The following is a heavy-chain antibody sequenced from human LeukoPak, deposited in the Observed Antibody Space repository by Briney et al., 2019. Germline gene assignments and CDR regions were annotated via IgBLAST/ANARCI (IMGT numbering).Heavy chain of an antibody. Sequence: GGSLRLSCAASGFTFSSYAMSWVRQAPGKGLELVSAISGSGGSTYYADSVKGRFTISRDNSKNTLYLQMNSLRAEDTAVYYCAKDTERLTIFGVVSAYGMDVWGQGTTVTVSS. D-gene: IGHD3-3*01. CDR2: ISGSGGST. V-gene: IGHV3-23*01. CDR1: GFTFSSYA. CDR3: AKDTERLTIFGVVSAYGMDV. J-gene: IGHJ6*02.